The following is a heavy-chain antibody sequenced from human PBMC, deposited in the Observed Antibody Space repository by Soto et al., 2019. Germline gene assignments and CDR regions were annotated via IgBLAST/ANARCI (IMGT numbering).Heavy chain of an antibody. CDR1: GGTFSSSA. CDR2: IIPLFRTP. J-gene: IGHJ6*02. CDR3: ARDNDRLQLGGNHYYILDV. D-gene: IGHD4-4*01. Sequence: QVQLVQSGAEMKEPESSVKVSCKTSGGTFSSSAISWLRQAPGQGLEWMGGIIPLFRTPDYAQKFQGRVTIAADESTSTAYMELSSLRSEDTAVYYCARDNDRLQLGGNHYYILDVWGQGTTITVSS. V-gene: IGHV1-69*12.